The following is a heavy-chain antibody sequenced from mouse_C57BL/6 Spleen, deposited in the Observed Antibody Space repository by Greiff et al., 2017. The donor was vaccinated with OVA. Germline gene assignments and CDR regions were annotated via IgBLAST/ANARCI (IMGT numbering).Heavy chain of an antibody. Sequence: EVKLVESGPGLVKPSQSLSLTCSVTGYSITSGYYWNWIRQFPGNKLEWMGYISYDGSNNYNPSLKNRISITRDTSKNQFFLKLNSVTTEDTATYYCARGDDGSLDYWGQGTTLTVSS. CDR1: GYSITSGYY. J-gene: IGHJ2*01. CDR2: ISYDGSN. V-gene: IGHV3-6*01. D-gene: IGHD2-3*01. CDR3: ARGDDGSLDY.